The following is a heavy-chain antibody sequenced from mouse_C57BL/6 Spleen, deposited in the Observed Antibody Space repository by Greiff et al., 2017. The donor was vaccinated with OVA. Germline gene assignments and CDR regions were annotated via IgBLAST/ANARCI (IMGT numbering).Heavy chain of an antibody. V-gene: IGHV5-17*01. J-gene: IGHJ2*01. D-gene: IGHD1-1*01. CDR2: ISSGSSTI. CDR1: GFTFSDYG. CDR3: ANDYYGSVDY. Sequence: DVHLVESGGGLVKPGGSLKLSCAASGFTFSDYGMHWVRQAPEKGLEWVAYISSGSSTIYYADTVKGRFTISRDNAKNTLFLQMTSLRSEDTAMYYCANDYYGSVDYWGQGTTLTVSS.